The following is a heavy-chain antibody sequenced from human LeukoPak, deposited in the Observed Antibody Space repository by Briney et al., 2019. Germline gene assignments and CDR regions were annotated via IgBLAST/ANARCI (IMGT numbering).Heavy chain of an antibody. D-gene: IGHD5-12*01. J-gene: IGHJ3*02. Sequence: SETLSLTCTVSGGSISSYYLSWIRQPPGEGLEWLGYIYYSGSTNYNPSLKSRVTISVDTSKNQFSLKLSSVTAADTAVYYCARVSGYSGYVRRLDIWGQRTMVTVSS. CDR3: ARVSGYSGYVRRLDI. CDR1: GGSISSYY. V-gene: IGHV4-59*01. CDR2: IYYSGST.